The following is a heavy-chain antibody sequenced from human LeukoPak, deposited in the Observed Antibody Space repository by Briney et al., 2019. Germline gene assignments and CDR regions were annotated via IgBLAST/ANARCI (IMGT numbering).Heavy chain of an antibody. CDR3: ARDLLGWYYFDY. J-gene: IGHJ4*02. D-gene: IGHD6-19*01. CDR2: ISSSSSYI. V-gene: IGHV3-21*01. Sequence: GGSLRLPCAASGFTFSSYSMNWVRQAPGKGLEWVSSISSSSSYIYYADSVKGRFTISRDNAKNSLYLQMNSLRAEDTAVYYCARDLLGWYYFDYWGQGTLVTVSS. CDR1: GFTFSSYS.